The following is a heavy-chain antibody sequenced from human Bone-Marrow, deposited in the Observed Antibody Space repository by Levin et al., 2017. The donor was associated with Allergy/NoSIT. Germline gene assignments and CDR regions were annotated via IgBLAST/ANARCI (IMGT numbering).Heavy chain of an antibody. CDR2: IYHSGTT. CDR1: GASIRTDDYY. V-gene: IGHV4-30-4*01. D-gene: IGHD3-10*01. J-gene: IGHJ4*02. Sequence: SETLSLTCTVSGASIRTDDYYWNWIRQAPGKGLEWIGYIYHSGTTSYNPSLQSRVTISVDTSKNQLSLNLTSVTVADTAVYYCARDRGFGDYYGRHYIGSYFDYWGQGTLVTVSS. CDR3: ARDRGFGDYYGRHYIGSYFDY.